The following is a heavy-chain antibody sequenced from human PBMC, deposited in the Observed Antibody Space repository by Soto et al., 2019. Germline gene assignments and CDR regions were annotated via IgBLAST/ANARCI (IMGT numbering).Heavy chain of an antibody. CDR3: AREGYCISTSCRHYDYYGMDV. D-gene: IGHD2-2*01. J-gene: IGHJ6*02. Sequence: QVQLVQSGAEVKKPGASVKVSCKASGYTFTSYGISWVRQVPGQGLEWMGWISAYNGNTNDAQKLQGRVTMTTDTSTSTAYMELRSLRSDDTAVYYCAREGYCISTSCRHYDYYGMDVWGQGTTVTVSS. CDR2: ISAYNGNT. CDR1: GYTFTSYG. V-gene: IGHV1-18*01.